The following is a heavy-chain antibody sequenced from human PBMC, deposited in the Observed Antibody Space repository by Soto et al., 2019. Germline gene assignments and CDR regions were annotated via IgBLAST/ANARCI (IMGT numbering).Heavy chain of an antibody. Sequence: GGSLRLSCAASGLTFSDYAMAWVRQAPGKGLEYVSAISSNGGSIYYADSVKGRFTISSDNAKNSLYLQMDSLRAEDTAVYYATRSAYMDVWGTGTTVTVSS. J-gene: IGHJ6*03. CDR3: TRSAYMDV. CDR2: ISSNGGSI. V-gene: IGHV3-64*04. D-gene: IGHD2-2*01. CDR1: GLTFSDYA.